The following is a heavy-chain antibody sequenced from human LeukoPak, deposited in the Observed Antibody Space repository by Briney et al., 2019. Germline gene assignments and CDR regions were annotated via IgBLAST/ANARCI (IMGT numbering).Heavy chain of an antibody. J-gene: IGHJ4*02. CDR3: ARGVVPNR. Sequence: SETLSLTCAVYGGSFSGYYWSWIRQPPGKGLEWIGEINHSGSTNYNPSLKSRVTISVDTSKNQFSLKLSSVTAADTAVYYCARGVVPNRWGQGTLVTASS. CDR1: GGSFSGYY. V-gene: IGHV4-34*01. D-gene: IGHD2-15*01. CDR2: INHSGST.